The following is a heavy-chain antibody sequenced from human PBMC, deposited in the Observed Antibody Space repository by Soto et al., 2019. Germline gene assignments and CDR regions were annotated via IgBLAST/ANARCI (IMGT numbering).Heavy chain of an antibody. CDR3: GADRGTPPYLPGRNWFDR. CDR2: IVVGSGNT. Sequence: QMQLVQSGPEVKKPGTSVRVSCKASGFTFTSSAMHWVRQARGQRLEWIGWIVVGSGNTNYAQKFQDRVTITRDMSTSTAYVEVSSLRSGDTAVDCCGADRGTPPYLPGRNWFDRWGQGTLVTVST. CDR1: GFTFTSSA. V-gene: IGHV1-58*02. J-gene: IGHJ5*02. D-gene: IGHD3-16*01.